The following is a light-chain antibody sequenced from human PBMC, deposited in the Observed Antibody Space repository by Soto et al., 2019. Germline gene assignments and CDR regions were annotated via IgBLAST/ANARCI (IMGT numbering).Light chain of an antibody. V-gene: IGKV3-15*01. Sequence: EIVMTQSPATLSVSPGERATLSCRASQSVSNNLAWYQQKPGQAPRLLIYDASTRATGLPARFSGSGSGTEFTLTISSLQSEDFAVYFCQQYHIWPSWTFGQGTKVDIK. CDR2: DAS. CDR3: QQYHIWPSWT. J-gene: IGKJ1*01. CDR1: QSVSNN.